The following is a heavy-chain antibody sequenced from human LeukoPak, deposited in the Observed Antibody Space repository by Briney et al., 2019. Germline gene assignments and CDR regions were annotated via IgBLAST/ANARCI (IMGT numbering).Heavy chain of an antibody. J-gene: IGHJ4*02. CDR2: TNHSGST. CDR1: GGSFSGYY. V-gene: IGHV4-34*01. CDR3: ARLSYFDY. Sequence: SETLSLTCAVYGGSFSGYYWSWIRQPPGKGLEWIGETNHSGSTNYNPSLKSRVTISVDTSKNQFSLKLSSVTAADTAVYYCARLSYFDYWGQGTLVTVSS.